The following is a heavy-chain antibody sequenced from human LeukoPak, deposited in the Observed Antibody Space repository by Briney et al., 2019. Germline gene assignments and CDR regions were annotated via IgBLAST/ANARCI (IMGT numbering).Heavy chain of an antibody. CDR1: GGSFSGYY. CDR2: INHSGST. Sequence: KPSETLSLTCAVYGGSFSGYYWSWIRQPPGKGLEWIGEINHSGSTNYNPSLKSRVTISVDTSKNQFSLKLSSVTAADTAVYYCARYGYSYYFDYWGQGTLVTVSS. J-gene: IGHJ4*02. D-gene: IGHD3-22*01. V-gene: IGHV4-34*01. CDR3: ARYGYSYYFDY.